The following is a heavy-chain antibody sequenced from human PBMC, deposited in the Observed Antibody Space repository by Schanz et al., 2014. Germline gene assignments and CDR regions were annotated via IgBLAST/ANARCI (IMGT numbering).Heavy chain of an antibody. D-gene: IGHD3-16*01. J-gene: IGHJ5*02. CDR3: ASARCFTCPDYWFAP. V-gene: IGHV3-23*01. CDR2: ISDSGSST. CDR1: GFTFSSYA. Sequence: EVQVLESGGGLVQPGGSLRLSCAASGFTFSSYAMSWVRQAPGKGLEWVSTISDSGSSTYYADSVKGRFTISRDKSKNTLYLQRNSLRDEDTAVYYCASARCFTCPDYWFAPWGQGTLVTVSS.